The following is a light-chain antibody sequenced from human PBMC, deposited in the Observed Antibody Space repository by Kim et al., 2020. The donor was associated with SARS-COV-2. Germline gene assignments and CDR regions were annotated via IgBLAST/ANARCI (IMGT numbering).Light chain of an antibody. CDR1: SSDVGYFNS. V-gene: IGLV2-14*03. CDR2: DVS. Sequence: GQSFAISCTGSSSDVGYFNSVSSYQQHPGKAPKLSMYDVSERASGVSNRFSGSQSGNTASLTISGLRAEDEADYYCSSHTTSSTYVFGSGTQLTVL. J-gene: IGLJ1*01. CDR3: SSHTTSSTYV.